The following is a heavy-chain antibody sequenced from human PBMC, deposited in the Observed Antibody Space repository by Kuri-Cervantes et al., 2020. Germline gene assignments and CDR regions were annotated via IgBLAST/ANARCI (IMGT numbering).Heavy chain of an antibody. CDR2: ISAYNGNT. J-gene: IGHJ4*02. Sequence: ASVKVSCKASGYTFTSYGISWVRQAPGQGLEWMGWISAYNGNTNYAQKLQGRVTMTTDTSKSTDYMELRSLRSDDTAVYYCARLPYSSVWYPLYYFDYWGQGTLVTVSS. V-gene: IGHV1-18*01. CDR1: GYTFTSYG. D-gene: IGHD6-19*01. CDR3: ARLPYSSVWYPLYYFDY.